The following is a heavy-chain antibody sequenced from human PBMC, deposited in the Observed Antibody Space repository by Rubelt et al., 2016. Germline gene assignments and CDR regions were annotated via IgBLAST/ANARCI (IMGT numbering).Heavy chain of an antibody. CDR1: GGSVSSGSYY. D-gene: IGHD1-1*01. Sequence: QLQLQESGPGLVKPSETLSLTCTVSGGSVSSGSYYWSWIRQSPGKGLECIGHIYYNGNTKYNPSLQSRVTISIDTSKNQFSRKVNSMTAADTAVHYCAGGHGTAIDYWDLGTLVTVSS. V-gene: IGHV4-61*01. J-gene: IGHJ4*02. CDR2: IYYNGNT. CDR3: AGGHGTAIDY.